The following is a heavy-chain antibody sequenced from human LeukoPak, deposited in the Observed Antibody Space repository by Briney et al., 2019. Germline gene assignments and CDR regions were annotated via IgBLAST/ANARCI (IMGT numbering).Heavy chain of an antibody. D-gene: IGHD4-17*01. CDR3: ARDYGDYFRWFDP. CDR1: GDSISSGGYH. Sequence: SETLSLTCTVSGDSISSGGYHWTWIRQHPGKGLERIGYISYSGSTYYNPSLKSRVNISMDTSKNQFSPSLTSVTAADTAVYYCARDYGDYFRWFDPWGQGTLVTVSS. V-gene: IGHV4-31*03. J-gene: IGHJ5*02. CDR2: ISYSGST.